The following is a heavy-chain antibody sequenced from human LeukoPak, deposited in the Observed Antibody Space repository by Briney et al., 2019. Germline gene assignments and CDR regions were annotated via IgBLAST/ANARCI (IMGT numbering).Heavy chain of an antibody. Sequence: GGSLRLSCAASGFTFSSYAMHWVRQAPGKGLEYVSAISSNGGSTYYANSVKGRFTISRDNSRNTLYLQMGSLRAEDMAVYYCARVVRGSYGILDYWGQGTLVTVSS. J-gene: IGHJ4*02. CDR3: ARVVRGSYGILDY. CDR2: ISSNGGST. CDR1: GFTFSSYA. D-gene: IGHD1-26*01. V-gene: IGHV3-64*01.